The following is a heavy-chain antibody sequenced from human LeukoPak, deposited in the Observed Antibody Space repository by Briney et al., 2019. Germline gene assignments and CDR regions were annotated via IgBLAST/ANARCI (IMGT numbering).Heavy chain of an antibody. CDR2: IKRDGSET. V-gene: IGHV3-7*01. D-gene: IGHD5-24*01. Sequence: QPGGSLRLSCAASGFTFSRYWMNWVRRAPGKGLEWVASIKRDGSETYSVDSVKGRFTISRDNAKNSLFLQMNSLRVEDTAVYYCARDYFLDGSNSRIFFDNWGQGTLVTVSS. CDR1: GFTFSRYW. J-gene: IGHJ4*02. CDR3: ARDYFLDGSNSRIFFDN.